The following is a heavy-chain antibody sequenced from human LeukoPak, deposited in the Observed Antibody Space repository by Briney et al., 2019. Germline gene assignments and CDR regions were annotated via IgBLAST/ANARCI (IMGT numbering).Heavy chain of an antibody. CDR3: ASYNGGSYSRH. D-gene: IGHD1-26*01. V-gene: IGHV4-59*08. Sequence: PSETLSLTCTVSGGSISSYYWSWIRQPPGKGLEWIGYIFYSGSTNYNPSLKSRVTISVDTSKNQFSLKLSSVTAADTAVYYCASYNGGSYSRHWGQGTLVTVSS. CDR2: IFYSGST. J-gene: IGHJ1*01. CDR1: GGSISSYY.